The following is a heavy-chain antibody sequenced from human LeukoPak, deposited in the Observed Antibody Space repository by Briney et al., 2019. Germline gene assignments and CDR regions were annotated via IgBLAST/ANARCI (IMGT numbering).Heavy chain of an antibody. CDR1: GGSISSGDYY. CDR2: IYYSGST. J-gene: IGHJ3*02. V-gene: IGHV4-30-4*01. CDR3: ASGRYFDGIRVAFDI. D-gene: IGHD3-9*01. Sequence: PSETLSLTCTVSGGSISSGDYYWSWIRQPPGKGLEWIGYIYYSGSTYYNPSLKSRVTISVDTSKNQFSLKLSSVTAADTAVYYCASGRYFDGIRVAFDIWGQGTMVTVSS.